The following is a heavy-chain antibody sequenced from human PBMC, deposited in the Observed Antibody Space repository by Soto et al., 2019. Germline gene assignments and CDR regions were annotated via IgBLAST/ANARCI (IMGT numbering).Heavy chain of an antibody. Sequence: ASVKVSCKASGYTFTSYGISWVRQAPGQGLEWMGWISAYNGNTNYAQKLQGRVTMTTDTSTSTAYMELRSLRSDDTAVYYCARHGYSYGYGNWFDPWGQGTLVTVSS. CDR2: ISAYNGNT. J-gene: IGHJ5*02. V-gene: IGHV1-18*01. D-gene: IGHD5-18*01. CDR1: GYTFTSYG. CDR3: ARHGYSYGYGNWFDP.